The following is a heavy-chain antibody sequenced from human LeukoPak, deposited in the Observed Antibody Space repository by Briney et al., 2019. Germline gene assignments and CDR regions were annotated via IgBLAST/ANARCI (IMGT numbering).Heavy chain of an antibody. V-gene: IGHV3-9*01. D-gene: IGHD5-18*01. CDR1: GFTFDDYA. CDR2: ISRNSGSI. J-gene: IGHJ6*02. CDR3: AKDHEDTAMAVYGMDV. Sequence: GGSLRLSCAASGFTFDDYAMHWVRQAPGKGLEWVSGISRNSGSIGYADSVKGRFTISRDNAKNSLYLQMNSLRAEDTALYYCAKDHEDTAMAVYGMDVWGQGTTVTVSS.